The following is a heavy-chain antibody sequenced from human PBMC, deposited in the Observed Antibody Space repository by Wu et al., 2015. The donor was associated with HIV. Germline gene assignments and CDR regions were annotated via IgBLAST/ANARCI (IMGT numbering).Heavy chain of an antibody. D-gene: IGHD3-10*01. J-gene: IGHJ3*02. Sequence: QVQLVQSGSGVKKPGASVKVSCKASGYTFSSYYIHWPRQAPGQGLEWMAWITPNSGGTNSAQMFQGRVTMTRDTSISTAYLELSSLTSDDTAVYYCVRGARGMPKGAFDIWGQGTLVIVSS. CDR2: ITPNSGGT. CDR3: VRGARGMPKGAFDI. CDR1: GYTFSSYY. V-gene: IGHV1-2*02.